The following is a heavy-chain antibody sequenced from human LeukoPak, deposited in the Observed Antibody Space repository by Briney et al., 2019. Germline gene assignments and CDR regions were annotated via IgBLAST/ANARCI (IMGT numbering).Heavy chain of an antibody. J-gene: IGHJ4*02. Sequence: PSETLSLTCTVSGGSISSSSYYWGWIRQPPGKGLEWIGSIYYSGSTYYNPSLKSRVTISVDTSKNQFSLKLSSVIAADTAVYYCARGPRDRIAVAGTLRFDYWGQGTLVTVSS. CDR2: IYYSGST. CDR1: GGSISSSSYY. D-gene: IGHD6-19*01. CDR3: ARGPRDRIAVAGTLRFDY. V-gene: IGHV4-39*07.